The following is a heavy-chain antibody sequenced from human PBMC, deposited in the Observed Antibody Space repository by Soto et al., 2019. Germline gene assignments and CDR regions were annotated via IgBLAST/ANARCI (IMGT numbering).Heavy chain of an antibody. J-gene: IGHJ6*02. CDR3: AAGDVDTAMMDYYGMDV. CDR1: GFTFTSSA. CDR2: IVVGSGNT. V-gene: IGHV1-58*01. Sequence: QMQLVQSGPEVKKPGTSVKVSCKASGFTFTSSAVQWVRQARGQRLEWIGWIVVGSGNTNYAQKFQERVTITRDMSTSTAYMELSSLRSEDTAVYYCAAGDVDTAMMDYYGMDVWGQGTTVNVSS. D-gene: IGHD5-18*01.